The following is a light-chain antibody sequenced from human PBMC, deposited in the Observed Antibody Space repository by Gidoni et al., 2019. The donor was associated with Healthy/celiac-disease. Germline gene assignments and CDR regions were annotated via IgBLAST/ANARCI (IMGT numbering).Light chain of an antibody. CDR3: QQYDNIPPT. CDR1: QDISNY. J-gene: IGKJ2*01. V-gene: IGKV1-33*01. Sequence: DIQMTQSPSSLSASVGDRATITCQASQDISNYLNWYQQKPGKAPKLLIYDASNLETGVPSRFSGSGSGTDFTFTISSLQAEDIAAYYCQQYDNIPPTFGQGTKVEIK. CDR2: DAS.